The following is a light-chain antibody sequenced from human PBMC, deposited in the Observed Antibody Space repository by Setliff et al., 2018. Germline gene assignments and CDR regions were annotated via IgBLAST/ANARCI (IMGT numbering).Light chain of an antibody. J-gene: IGLJ1*01. Sequence: QSVLTQPASVSGSPGQSITISCTGSSSDIGGYPYVSWYQQHPGKAPKLLIHVVNKRPSGVPDRFSASRSGNTASLTISGLQPEDESDYYCCSYAGYSYVFGTGTKVTVL. CDR1: SSDIGGYPY. V-gene: IGLV2-11*01. CDR3: CSYAGYSYV. CDR2: VVN.